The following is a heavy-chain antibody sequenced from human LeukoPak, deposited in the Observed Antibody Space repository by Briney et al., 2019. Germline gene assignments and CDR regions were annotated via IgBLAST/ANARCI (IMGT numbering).Heavy chain of an antibody. CDR3: SLQDYYYYYMDV. CDR2: ISGSGGST. CDR1: GFTFSSYA. Sequence: GGSLRLSCAASGFTFSSYAMSWVRQAPGKGLEWVSAISGSGGSTYYADSVKGRFTISRDNSKNTLYLQMNSLRAEDTAVYYCSLQDYYYYYMDVWGKGTTVTVSS. J-gene: IGHJ6*03. V-gene: IGHV3-23*01. D-gene: IGHD2-21*02.